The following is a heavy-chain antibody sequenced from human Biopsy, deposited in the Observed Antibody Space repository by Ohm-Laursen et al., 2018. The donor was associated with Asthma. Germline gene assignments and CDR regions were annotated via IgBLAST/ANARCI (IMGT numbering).Heavy chain of an antibody. V-gene: IGHV1-18*04. Sequence: SVKVSCKASGYTFRSYGVSWVRQAPGQGLEWMGWISPFTGDTHFGQKFQGRVTMTTDTSTETAYMELRSLRSDDTAVYYCARHPYNFGGFDYWGQGSLVLVSS. CDR3: ARHPYNFGGFDY. CDR2: ISPFTGDT. CDR1: GYTFRSYG. J-gene: IGHJ4*02. D-gene: IGHD5-24*01.